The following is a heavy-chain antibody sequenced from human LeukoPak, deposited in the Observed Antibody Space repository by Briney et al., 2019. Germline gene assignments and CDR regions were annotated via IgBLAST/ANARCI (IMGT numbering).Heavy chain of an antibody. J-gene: IGHJ4*02. V-gene: IGHV5-51*01. CDR2: IYPGDSDT. CDR1: GYSFTNYW. CDR3: ARGKATVVTEIDH. Sequence: GESLKISCKGSGYSFTNYWIGWVRQMPGKGLEWMGIIYPGDSDTGYSPSFQGQVTISADKSISTAYLQWRSLRASDTAMYYCARGKATVVTEIDHWGQGTLVTVSS. D-gene: IGHD4-23*01.